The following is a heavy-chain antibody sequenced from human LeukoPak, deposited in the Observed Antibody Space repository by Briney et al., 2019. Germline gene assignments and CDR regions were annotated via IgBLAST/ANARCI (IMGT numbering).Heavy chain of an antibody. CDR3: ARGNGDYINWFDP. J-gene: IGHJ5*02. D-gene: IGHD4-17*01. Sequence: GASVKVSCTASGGTFSSYAISWVRQAPGQGLEWMGGIIPIFGTANYAQKFQGRVTITADESTSTAYMELSSLRSEDTAVYYCARGNGDYINWFDPWGQGTLVTVSS. V-gene: IGHV1-69*13. CDR2: IIPIFGTA. CDR1: GGTFSSYA.